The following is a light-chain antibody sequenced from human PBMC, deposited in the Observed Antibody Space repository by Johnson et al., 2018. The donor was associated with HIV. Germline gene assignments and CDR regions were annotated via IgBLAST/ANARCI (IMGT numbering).Light chain of an antibody. Sequence: QSVLTQPPSVSAAPGQKVTISCSGSSSNIGNNYVSWYQQLPGTAPKLLIYDNNKRPSGIPDRFYGSKSGTSATLGITGLQTGDEADYYCGTWDSSLTTSYVFGTGTTVSVL. CDR3: GTWDSSLTTSYV. CDR2: DNN. J-gene: IGLJ1*01. V-gene: IGLV1-51*01. CDR1: SSNIGNNY.